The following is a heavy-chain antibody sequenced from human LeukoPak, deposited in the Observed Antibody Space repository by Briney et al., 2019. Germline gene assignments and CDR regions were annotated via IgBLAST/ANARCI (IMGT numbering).Heavy chain of an antibody. CDR1: GFPFSTHW. CDR3: ARSNREFASGSGDY. J-gene: IGHJ4*02. CDR2: INQDGSQK. D-gene: IGHD3-10*01. V-gene: IGHV3-7*05. Sequence: GGSLRLSCAASGFPFSTHWMSWVRQAPGKGLEWVANINQDGSQKSCVDSVKGRFSISRDNAKNSLYLQMHSLRAEDTAVYYCARSNREFASGSGDYWGQGTLVTVSS.